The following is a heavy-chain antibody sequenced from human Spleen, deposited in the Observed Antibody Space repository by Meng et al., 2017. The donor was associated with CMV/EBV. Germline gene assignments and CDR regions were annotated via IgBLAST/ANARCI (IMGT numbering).Heavy chain of an antibody. V-gene: IGHV3-11*01. CDR1: GFTLSDFY. CDR3: ARDRFCSSTTCFNPDQ. D-gene: IGHD2-2*01. CDR2: ISNRGSTV. J-gene: IGHJ4*02. Sequence: GGSLRLSCAASGFTLSDFYMTWIRQAPGKGLEWVSYISNRGSTVKYADSVKGRFSISRDNAHNSVFLQMNSLRADDTAVYYCARDRFCSSTTCFNPDQWGQGTLVTVSS.